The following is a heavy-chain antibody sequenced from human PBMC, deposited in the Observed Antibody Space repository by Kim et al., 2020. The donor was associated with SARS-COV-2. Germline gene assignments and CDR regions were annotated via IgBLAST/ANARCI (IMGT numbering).Heavy chain of an antibody. D-gene: IGHD3-10*01. J-gene: IGHJ5*02. CDR2: NT. CDR3: ARGSDNWFDP. Sequence: NTKYSQKFQGRVTITRDTSASTAYMELSSLRSEDTAVYYCARGSDNWFDPWGQGTLVTVSS. V-gene: IGHV1-3*01.